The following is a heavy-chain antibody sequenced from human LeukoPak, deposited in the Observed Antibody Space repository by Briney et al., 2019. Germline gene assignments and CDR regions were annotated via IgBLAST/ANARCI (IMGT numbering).Heavy chain of an antibody. CDR2: ISARGIST. D-gene: IGHD3-3*01. V-gene: IGHV3-23*01. CDR3: AKSFDFSNGHSPILTPFDS. J-gene: IGHJ4*02. CDR1: GFTFSSSA. Sequence: GGSLRLSCAASGFTFSSSARSWVRQAPGKGLEWVSSISARGISTYYADTLKGRFTISRDNSKNTVYLQMNSLRGDDIGVYYCAKSFDFSNGHSPILTPFDSWGQGTLVSVSS.